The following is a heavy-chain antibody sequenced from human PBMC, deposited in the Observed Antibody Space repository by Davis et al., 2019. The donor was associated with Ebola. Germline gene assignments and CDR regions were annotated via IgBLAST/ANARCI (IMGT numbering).Heavy chain of an antibody. V-gene: IGHV3-13*01. Sequence: GESLKISCAASGFTFRSYDMHWVRQATGKGLEWVSAIGAAGDTYYPVSVKGRFTIPRENAKNSLYLQMNSRRAEDTAVYYCARAGFGSTWFDCWGQGILVTVSS. D-gene: IGHD6-13*01. CDR3: ARAGFGSTWFDC. J-gene: IGHJ5*01. CDR2: IGAAGDT. CDR1: GFTFRSYD.